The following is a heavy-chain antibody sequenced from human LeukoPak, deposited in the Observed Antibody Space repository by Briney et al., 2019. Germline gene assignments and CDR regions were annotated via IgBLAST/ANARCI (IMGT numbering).Heavy chain of an antibody. Sequence: GGSLRLSCAASGFTFSSYSMNWVRQVPWKGLEWVSSISSSSSYIYYADSVNGRFTISRDNAKNSLYLQMNSLRAEDTAVYYCARDRPAVAGKRIDYWGQGTLVTVSS. CDR2: ISSSSSYI. CDR3: ARDRPAVAGKRIDY. J-gene: IGHJ4*02. V-gene: IGHV3-21*01. CDR1: GFTFSSYS. D-gene: IGHD6-19*01.